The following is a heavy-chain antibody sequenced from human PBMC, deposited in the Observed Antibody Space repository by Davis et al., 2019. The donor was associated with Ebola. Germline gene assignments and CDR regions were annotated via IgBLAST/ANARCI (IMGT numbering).Heavy chain of an antibody. Sequence: GESLKISCTASGLSIHMFWMTWVRQAPGKGLEWVANIKEDGSEQYYVDSVRGRFIISRDKSNNTLYLEMNSLRVDDTAVYYCATTQWLREFDNWGQGTLVTVSS. J-gene: IGHJ4*02. D-gene: IGHD6-19*01. CDR1: GLSIHMFW. V-gene: IGHV3-7*03. CDR3: ATTQWLREFDN. CDR2: IKEDGSEQ.